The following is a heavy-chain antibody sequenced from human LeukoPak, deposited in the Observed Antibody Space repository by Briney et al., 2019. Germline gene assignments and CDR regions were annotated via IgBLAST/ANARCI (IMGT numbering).Heavy chain of an antibody. CDR1: GGSISSYY. J-gene: IGHJ4*02. CDR3: ERRRGATDYYFDY. V-gene: IGHV4-59*08. CDR2: IYYSGST. D-gene: IGHD1-26*01. Sequence: PSETLSLTCTVSGGSISSYYWSWIRQPPGKGLEWIGYIYYSGSTNYNPSLKSRVTISVDTSKNQFSLKLSSVTAADTAVYYCERRRGATDYYFDYWGQGTLVTVSS.